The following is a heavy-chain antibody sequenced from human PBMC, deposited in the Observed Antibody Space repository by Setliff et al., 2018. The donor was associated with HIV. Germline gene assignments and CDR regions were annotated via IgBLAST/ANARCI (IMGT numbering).Heavy chain of an antibody. Sequence: SETLSLTCTVSGDSASNSRYYWAWIRQPPGKGLEYIGSIYNRGSTNYDPSLKGRVTISVDTSKNQFSLKLSSVTAADTAVYYCARVSSWYVRYWGQGTLVTVSS. CDR3: ARVSSWYVRY. V-gene: IGHV4-39*07. CDR2: IYNRGST. CDR1: GDSASNSRYY. D-gene: IGHD6-13*01. J-gene: IGHJ4*02.